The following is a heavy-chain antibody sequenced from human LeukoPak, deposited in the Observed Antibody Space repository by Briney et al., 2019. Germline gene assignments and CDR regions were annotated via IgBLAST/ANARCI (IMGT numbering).Heavy chain of an antibody. CDR3: AGILYYYDSSGYSNNWFDP. J-gene: IGHJ5*02. D-gene: IGHD3-22*01. CDR2: IYHSGST. Sequence: SETLSLTCTVSGYSISSGYYWGWIRQPPGKGLEWIRSIYHSGSTYYNPSLKSRVTISVDTSKNQFSLKLSSVTAADTAVYYCAGILYYYDSSGYSNNWFDPWGQGTLVTVSS. CDR1: GYSISSGYY. V-gene: IGHV4-38-2*02.